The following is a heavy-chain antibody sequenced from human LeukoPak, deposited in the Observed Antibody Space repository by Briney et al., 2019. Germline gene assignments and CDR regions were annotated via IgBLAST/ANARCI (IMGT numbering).Heavy chain of an antibody. CDR2: INSDGSTT. Sequence: GGSLRLSCAASGFTFSSYWMHWVRQAPGKVLVWVSRINSDGSTTNYADSVKGRFTISRDNAKNTLYLQMNSLRAEDTAMYYCARRSSGSPPFYFDYWGQGTLVTVSS. CDR1: GFTFSSYW. J-gene: IGHJ4*02. V-gene: IGHV3-74*01. CDR3: ARRSSGSPPFYFDY. D-gene: IGHD1-26*01.